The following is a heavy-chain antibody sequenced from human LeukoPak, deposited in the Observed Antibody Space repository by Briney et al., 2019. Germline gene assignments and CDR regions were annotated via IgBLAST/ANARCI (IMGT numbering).Heavy chain of an antibody. CDR3: AGYSSSWYDY. CDR1: GGSISSSSYY. V-gene: IGHV4-39*01. Sequence: SETLSLTCTVSGGSISSSSYYWGWIRQPPGRGLEWIGSIYYSGSTYYNPSLKSRVTISVDTSKNQFSLKLSSVTAAGTAVYYCAGYSSSWYDYWGQGTLVTVSS. J-gene: IGHJ4*02. D-gene: IGHD6-13*01. CDR2: IYYSGST.